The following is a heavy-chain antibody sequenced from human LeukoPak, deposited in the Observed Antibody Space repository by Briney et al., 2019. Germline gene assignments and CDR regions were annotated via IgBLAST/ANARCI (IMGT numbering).Heavy chain of an antibody. CDR2: IRAYNGNT. J-gene: IGHJ1*01. D-gene: IGHD1-26*01. V-gene: IGHV1-18*01. Sequence: ASVKVSCKASGYTFTSYGISWVRQAPGQGLEWMGWIRAYNGNTNYAQKFQGRVTMTTDTSTSTAYMELSSLRSEDTAVYYCAAGIGSRPEYFHYWGQGTLVTVSS. CDR3: AAGIGSRPEYFHY. CDR1: GYTFTSYG.